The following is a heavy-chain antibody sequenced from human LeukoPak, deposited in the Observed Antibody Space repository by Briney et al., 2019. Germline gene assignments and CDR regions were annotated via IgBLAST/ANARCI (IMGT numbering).Heavy chain of an antibody. D-gene: IGHD5-18*01. CDR3: AKAPGYSGDWFDP. V-gene: IGHV3-23*01. CDR1: GFTVSSNY. J-gene: IGHJ5*02. CDR2: ISGSGGST. Sequence: PGGSLRLSCAASGFTVSSNYMSWVRQAPGKGLEWVSAISGSGGSTYYADSVKGRFTISRDNSKNTLYLQMNSLRAEDTAVYYCAKAPGYSGDWFDPWGQGTLVTVSS.